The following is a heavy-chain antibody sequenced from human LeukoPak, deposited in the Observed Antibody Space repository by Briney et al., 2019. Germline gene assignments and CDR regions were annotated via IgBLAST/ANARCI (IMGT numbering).Heavy chain of an antibody. D-gene: IGHD6-13*01. CDR1: GGSISSGGYS. Sequence: PSETLSLTCAVSGGSISSGGYSWSWIRQPPGKGLEWIGYIYHSGSTYYNPSLKSRVTISVDRSKNQFSLKLSSVTAADTAVYYCARGYSSSWSTTNWFDPWGQGTLVTVSS. CDR2: IYHSGST. J-gene: IGHJ5*02. CDR3: ARGYSSSWSTTNWFDP. V-gene: IGHV4-30-2*01.